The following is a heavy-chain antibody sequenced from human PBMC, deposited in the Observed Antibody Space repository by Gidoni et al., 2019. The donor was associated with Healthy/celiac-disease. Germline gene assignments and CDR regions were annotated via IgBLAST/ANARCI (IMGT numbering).Heavy chain of an antibody. CDR1: GFTFSSYG. Sequence: QVQLVESGGGVVQPGRSLRLSCAASGFTFSSYGMHWVRQAPGKGLEWVAVISYDGSNKYYADSVKGRFTISRDNSKNTLYLQMNSLRAEDTAVYYCAKALDSSGYYYGDYWGQGTLVTVSS. J-gene: IGHJ4*02. D-gene: IGHD3-22*01. CDR3: AKALDSSGYYYGDY. CDR2: ISYDGSNK. V-gene: IGHV3-30*18.